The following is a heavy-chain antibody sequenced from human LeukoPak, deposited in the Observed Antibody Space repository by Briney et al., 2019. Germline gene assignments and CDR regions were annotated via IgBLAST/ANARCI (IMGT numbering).Heavy chain of an antibody. Sequence: SGGSLRLSCVASGFSFSVYAMHWVRQAPGKGLEWVAVIWYDGSNKYYADSVKGRFTISRDNSKNTLYLQMNSLRAEDTAVYYCAKDYGDYGDYFDYWGQGTLVTVSS. CDR2: IWYDGSNK. CDR1: GFSFSVYA. V-gene: IGHV3-33*06. J-gene: IGHJ4*02. CDR3: AKDYGDYGDYFDY. D-gene: IGHD4-17*01.